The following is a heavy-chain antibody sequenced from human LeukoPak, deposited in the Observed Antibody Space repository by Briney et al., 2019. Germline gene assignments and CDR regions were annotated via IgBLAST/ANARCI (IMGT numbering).Heavy chain of an antibody. CDR3: ARDRYDILTGLIDY. D-gene: IGHD3-9*01. CDR2: ISYDGSNK. CDR1: GFTFSSYG. V-gene: IGHV3-30*19. J-gene: IGHJ4*02. Sequence: PGGSLRLSCAASGFTFSSYGMHWVRQAPGKGLEWVAVISYDGSNKYYADSVKGRFTISRDNSKNTLYLQMNSLRAEDTAVYYCARDRYDILTGLIDYWGQGTLVTVSS.